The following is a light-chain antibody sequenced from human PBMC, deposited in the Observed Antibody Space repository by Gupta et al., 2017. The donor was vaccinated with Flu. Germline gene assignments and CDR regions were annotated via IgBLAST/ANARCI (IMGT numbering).Light chain of an antibody. CDR3: QQSYTFPPSFT. J-gene: IGKJ4*01. Sequence: DIQLTQSPSSLSASVGDRITITCRASESVSSYLNWYQQKPGKAPKVLIYEATTLQSGVPSRFSGGGSWTDFTLTITSLQPEDFATYYCQQSYTFPPSFTFGGGTKVEIK. CDR2: EAT. V-gene: IGKV1-39*01. CDR1: ESVSSY.